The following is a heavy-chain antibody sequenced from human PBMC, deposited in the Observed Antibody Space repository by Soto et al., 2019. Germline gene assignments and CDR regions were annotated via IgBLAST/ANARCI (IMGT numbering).Heavy chain of an antibody. Sequence: ASETLSLTCTVSGGSISSGGYYWSWIRQHPGKGLEWIGYIYYSGSTYYNPSLKSRVTISVDTSKNQFSLKLSSVTAADTAVYYCARGIYSSGYFAEYFQHWGQGTLVTVSS. CDR3: ARGIYSSGYFAEYFQH. J-gene: IGHJ1*01. D-gene: IGHD3-22*01. CDR2: IYYSGST. CDR1: GGSISSGGYY. V-gene: IGHV4-31*03.